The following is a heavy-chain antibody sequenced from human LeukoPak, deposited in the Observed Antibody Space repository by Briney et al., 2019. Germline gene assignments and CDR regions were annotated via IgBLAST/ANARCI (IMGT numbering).Heavy chain of an antibody. Sequence: ASVKVSCKASGYTFTSYGISWVRQAPGQGLEWMGWIGAYNGNTNYAQKLQGRVTMTTDTSTSTAYMELRSLRSDDTAVYYCARALLDYDILTGYRNYFDYWGQGTLVTVSS. CDR2: IGAYNGNT. V-gene: IGHV1-18*01. CDR3: ARALLDYDILTGYRNYFDY. D-gene: IGHD3-9*01. CDR1: GYTFTSYG. J-gene: IGHJ4*02.